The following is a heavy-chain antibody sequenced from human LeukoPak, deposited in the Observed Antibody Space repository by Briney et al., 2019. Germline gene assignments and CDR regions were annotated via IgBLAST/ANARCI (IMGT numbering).Heavy chain of an antibody. CDR1: GGSISSSSYY. CDR3: ARQATYYYYYGMDV. V-gene: IGHV4-39*01. CDR2: ISYSGST. Sequence: SETLSLTCTVSGGSISSSSYYWGWIRQPPGKGLEWIGSISYSGSTCYNPSLKSRVTISVDTSKNQFSLKLSSVTAADTAVYYCARQATYYYYYGMDVWGQGTTVTVSS. D-gene: IGHD5-12*01. J-gene: IGHJ6*02.